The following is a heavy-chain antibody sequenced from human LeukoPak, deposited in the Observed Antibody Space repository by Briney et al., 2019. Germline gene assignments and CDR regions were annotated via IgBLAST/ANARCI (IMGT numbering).Heavy chain of an antibody. CDR2: IYYSGST. CDR1: GGSISSSSYY. V-gene: IGHV4-39*01. J-gene: IGHJ4*02. CDR3: ARFSSSWSYFDY. Sequence: PSETLSLTCTVSGGSISSSSYYRGWIRQPPGKGLEWIGSIYYSGSTYYNPSLKSRVTISVDTSKNQFSLKLSSVTAADTAVYYCARFSSSWSYFDYWGQGTLVTVSS. D-gene: IGHD6-13*01.